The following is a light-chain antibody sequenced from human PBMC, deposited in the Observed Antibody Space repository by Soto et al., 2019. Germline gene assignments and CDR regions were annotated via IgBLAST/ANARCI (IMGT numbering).Light chain of an antibody. Sequence: ESVLTQSPGTLSLSPGESATLSCRASQSVSSSYVVWYQQKPGQAPRLLIYGASSRATGIPDRFSGSGSGTDFTLTISRLEPEDFAVYYCQHYGSSPPWTFGQGTKVDIK. V-gene: IGKV3-20*01. CDR3: QHYGSSPPWT. CDR2: GAS. J-gene: IGKJ1*01. CDR1: QSVSSSY.